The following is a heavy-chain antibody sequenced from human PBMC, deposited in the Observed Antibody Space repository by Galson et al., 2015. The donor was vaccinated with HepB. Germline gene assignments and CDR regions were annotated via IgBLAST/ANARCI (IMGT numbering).Heavy chain of an antibody. CDR3: ARDREVRTLWFGELPHAYFDY. Sequence: SLRLSCAASGFTFSSYSMNWVRQAPGKGLEWVSYISSSSSTIYYADSVKGRFTISRDNAKNSLYLQMNSLRAEDTAVYYCARDREVRTLWFGELPHAYFDYWGQGALVTVSS. V-gene: IGHV3-48*01. J-gene: IGHJ4*02. D-gene: IGHD3-10*01. CDR2: ISSSSSTI. CDR1: GFTFSSYS.